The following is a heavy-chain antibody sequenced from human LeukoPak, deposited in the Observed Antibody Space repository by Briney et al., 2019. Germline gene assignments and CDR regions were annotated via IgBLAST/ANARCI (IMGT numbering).Heavy chain of an antibody. J-gene: IGHJ6*02. CDR3: ARHAVGSGKGRMDV. D-gene: IGHD3-10*01. CDR2: INHSGST. CDR1: GGSFSGYY. Sequence: SETLSLTCAVYGGSFSGYYWSWIRQPPGKGLEWIGEINHSGSTNYNPSLKSRVTISVDTSKNQFSLKLSSVTAADTAVYYCARHAVGSGKGRMDVWGQGTTVTVSS. V-gene: IGHV4-34*01.